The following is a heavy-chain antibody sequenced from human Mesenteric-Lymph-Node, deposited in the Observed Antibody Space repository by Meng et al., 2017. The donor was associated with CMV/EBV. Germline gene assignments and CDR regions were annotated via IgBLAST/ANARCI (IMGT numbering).Heavy chain of an antibody. CDR2: ISSSSSYI. CDR3: ARGRVVFDY. CDR1: TFTFSAYD. Sequence: GESLKISCAASTFTFSAYDMNWVRQAPGKGLEWVSSISSSSSYIYYADSVRGRFTISRDNAKNSLYLQMNSLRAEDTAVYYCARGRVVFDYWGQGTLVTVSS. D-gene: IGHD2-15*01. J-gene: IGHJ4*02. V-gene: IGHV3-21*01.